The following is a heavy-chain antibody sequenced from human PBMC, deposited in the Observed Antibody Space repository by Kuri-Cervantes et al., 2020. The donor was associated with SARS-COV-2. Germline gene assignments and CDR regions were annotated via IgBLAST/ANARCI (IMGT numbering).Heavy chain of an antibody. CDR3: ARGRDSNWFDP. CDR2: ISWNSGSI. CDR1: GFTFDDYA. D-gene: IGHD3-10*01. V-gene: IGHV3-9*01. Sequence: SLRLSCAASGFTFDDYAMHWVRQAPGKGLEWVSGISWNSGSIGYADSVKGRFTISRENAKNSLYLQMNSLRAGDTAVYYCARGRDSNWFDPWGQGTLVTVSS. J-gene: IGHJ5*02.